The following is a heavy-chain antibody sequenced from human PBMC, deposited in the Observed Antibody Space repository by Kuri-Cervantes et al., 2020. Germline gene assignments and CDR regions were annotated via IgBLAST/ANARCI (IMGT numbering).Heavy chain of an antibody. V-gene: IGHV1-18*01. Sequence: ASVKVSCKASGYTFTSYGISWVRQAPGQGLEWMGWISAHDADTNYAHKLQGRVTMTTDTSTSTAYMELSSLRSEDTAVYYCARARSWGSSWWEVDYWGQGTLVTVSS. CDR1: GYTFTSYG. CDR2: ISAHDADT. D-gene: IGHD6-13*01. J-gene: IGHJ4*02. CDR3: ARARSWGSSWWEVDY.